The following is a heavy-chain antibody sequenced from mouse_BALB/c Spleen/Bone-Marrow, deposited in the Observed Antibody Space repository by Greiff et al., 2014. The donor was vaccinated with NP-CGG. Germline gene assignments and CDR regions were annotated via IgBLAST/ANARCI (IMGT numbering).Heavy chain of an antibody. J-gene: IGHJ2*01. D-gene: IGHD4-1*01. CDR2: IHPGDGDT. Sequence: VQLVESGAEPVRPGSSVKISCKASGYAFSSYWMNWVKQRPGQGLEWIGQIHPGDGDTNYNGKFKGKATLTADKSSSTAYMQLSSLTSEDSAVYFCARVRNWADYWGQGTTLTVSS. V-gene: IGHV1-80*01. CDR1: GYAFSSYW. CDR3: ARVRNWADY.